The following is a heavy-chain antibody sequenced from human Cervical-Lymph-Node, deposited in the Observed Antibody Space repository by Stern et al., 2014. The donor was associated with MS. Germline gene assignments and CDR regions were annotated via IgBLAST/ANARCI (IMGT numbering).Heavy chain of an antibody. Sequence: QVQLVQYGAEVKKPGASVKVSCKASGYRFSTFYLHWLRQAPGQGLQWIGRIEPGSGDTNSSQTFQGRLTMTRDRSITTAYLELSGLRSDDTAVYYCARIYCSGDECYHSFDTWGQGTLVTVSS. CDR2: IEPGSGDT. CDR3: ARIYCSGDECYHSFDT. J-gene: IGHJ4*02. V-gene: IGHV1-2*06. CDR1: GYRFSTFY. D-gene: IGHD3-16*02.